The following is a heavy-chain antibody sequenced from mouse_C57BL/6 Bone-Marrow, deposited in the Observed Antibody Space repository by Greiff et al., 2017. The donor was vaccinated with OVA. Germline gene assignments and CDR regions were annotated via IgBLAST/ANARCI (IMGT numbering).Heavy chain of an antibody. Sequence: EVQVVESGGGLVQPGGSLSLSCAASGFTFTDYYMSWVRQPPGKALEWLGFIRNKANGYTTEYSASVKGRFTISRDNSQSILYLQMNALRAEDSATYYCARDYYGSPHWYFDVWGTGTTVTVSS. V-gene: IGHV7-3*01. J-gene: IGHJ1*03. CDR3: ARDYYGSPHWYFDV. CDR1: GFTFTDYY. CDR2: IRNKANGYTT. D-gene: IGHD1-1*01.